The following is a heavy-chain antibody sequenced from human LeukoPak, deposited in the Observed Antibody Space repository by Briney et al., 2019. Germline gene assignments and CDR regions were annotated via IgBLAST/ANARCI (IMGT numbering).Heavy chain of an antibody. CDR1: GFTFSSYE. J-gene: IGHJ4*02. CDR3: AKTDCGVAGCRLIHF. V-gene: IGHV3-23*01. CDR2: IGGSDGST. D-gene: IGHD2-21*01. Sequence: GGSLRLSCAASGFTFSSYEMNWVRQAPGKGLEWVSTIGGSDGSTYYADSVRGRFTISRDVSVNTLYLQMNSLRAEDTATYYCAKTDCGVAGCRLIHFWGQGTLVTVSP.